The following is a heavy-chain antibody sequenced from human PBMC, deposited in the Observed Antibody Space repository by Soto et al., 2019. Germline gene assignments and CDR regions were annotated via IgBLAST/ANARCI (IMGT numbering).Heavy chain of an antibody. CDR2: IIPIFGTA. D-gene: IGHD6-19*01. V-gene: IGHV1-69*13. Sequence: ASVKVSCKASGGTFSSYAISWVRQAPGQGLEWMGGIIPIFGTANYAQKFQGRVTITADESTSTACMELSSLRSEDTAVYYCARDWTLAVAGPSYYYYGMDVWGQGTTVTVSS. CDR3: ARDWTLAVAGPSYYYYGMDV. CDR1: GGTFSSYA. J-gene: IGHJ6*02.